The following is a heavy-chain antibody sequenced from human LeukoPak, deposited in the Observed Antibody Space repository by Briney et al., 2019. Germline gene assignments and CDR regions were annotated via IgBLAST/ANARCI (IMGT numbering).Heavy chain of an antibody. D-gene: IGHD1-1*01. CDR3: ARDRYNWNDGGWFDP. CDR2: IYYSGST. Sequence: SETLSLTCTVSGGSVSSGSYYWSWIRQPPGKGLEWIGYIYYSGSTNYNPSLKSRVTISVDTPKNQFSLKLSSVTAADTAVYYCARDRYNWNDGGWFDPWGQGTLVTVSS. CDR1: GGSVSSGSYY. V-gene: IGHV4-61*01. J-gene: IGHJ5*02.